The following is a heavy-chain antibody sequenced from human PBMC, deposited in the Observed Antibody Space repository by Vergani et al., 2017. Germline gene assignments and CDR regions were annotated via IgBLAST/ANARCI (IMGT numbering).Heavy chain of an antibody. D-gene: IGHD4/OR15-4a*01. CDR2: IIPIFGTA. J-gene: IGHJ6*03. CDR3: ARADRGMTIGSWHMDG. Sequence: QVQLVQSGAEVKKPGSSVKVSCKASGGTFSSYAISWVRQAPGQGLEWMGGIIPIFGTANYAQKFQGRVTITADESTSTAYLELSSLRSEDTAVYYCARADRGMTIGSWHMDGWGKGTTVTVSS. V-gene: IGHV1-69*12. CDR1: GGTFSSYA.